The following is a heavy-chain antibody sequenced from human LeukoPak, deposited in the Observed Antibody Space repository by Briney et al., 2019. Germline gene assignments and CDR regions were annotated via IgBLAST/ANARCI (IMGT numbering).Heavy chain of an antibody. Sequence: GGSLRLSCAASGFTFTSYAMSWVRQAPGKGMEWVSTINKSGGITYYADSVKGRFTISRDNSKNTLYLQMNSLRAEDTAVYYCARDSSSWIYSGYEGGPDYWGQGTLVTVSS. V-gene: IGHV3-23*01. J-gene: IGHJ4*02. CDR1: GFTFTSYA. D-gene: IGHD5-12*01. CDR3: ARDSSSWIYSGYEGGPDY. CDR2: INKSGGIT.